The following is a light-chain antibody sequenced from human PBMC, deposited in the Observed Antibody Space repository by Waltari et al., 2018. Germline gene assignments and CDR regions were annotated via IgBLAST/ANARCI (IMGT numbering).Light chain of an antibody. V-gene: IGLV2-23*01. CDR2: EDS. CDR3: CSYAGSFTLI. CDR1: SSDVGSYNL. Sequence: QSALTQPASVSGSPGQSITISCTGTSSDVGSYNLVSWYQEHPGKAPKHMIYEDSKRPSGVFKRFSGSKSGNTASLTISGRQAEDEADYYCCSYAGSFTLIFGGGTKLTVL. J-gene: IGLJ2*01.